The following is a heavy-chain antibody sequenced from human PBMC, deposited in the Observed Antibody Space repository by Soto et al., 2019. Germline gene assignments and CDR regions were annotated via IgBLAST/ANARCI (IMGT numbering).Heavy chain of an antibody. Sequence: QVQLVQSGAEVKKPGSSVKVSCKASGGTFSSYAISWVRQAPGQGLEWMGGIIPIFGTANYAQKFQGRVTITADESTSTAYMELSSMKSEDSAVYYCARAEYCGGDCYSGFDPWGQGTLVTVSS. CDR3: ARAEYCGGDCYSGFDP. D-gene: IGHD2-21*02. CDR1: GGTFSSYA. J-gene: IGHJ5*02. CDR2: IIPIFGTA. V-gene: IGHV1-69*01.